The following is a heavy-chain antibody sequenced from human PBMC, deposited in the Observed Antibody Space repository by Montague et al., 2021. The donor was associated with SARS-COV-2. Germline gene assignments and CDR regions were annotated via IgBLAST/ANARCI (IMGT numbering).Heavy chain of an antibody. CDR3: ARGGKYSGYGSLDY. D-gene: IGHD5-12*01. J-gene: IGHJ4*02. CDR1: GFTVSSNY. CDR2: IYSGGST. V-gene: IGHV3-53*01. Sequence: SLRLSCAASGFTVSSNYMSWVRQAPGKGLEWVSVIYSGGSTYYADSVKGRFTISRDNSKNTLYLQMNSLRAEDTAVYYSARGGKYSGYGSLDYWGQGTLVTVSS.